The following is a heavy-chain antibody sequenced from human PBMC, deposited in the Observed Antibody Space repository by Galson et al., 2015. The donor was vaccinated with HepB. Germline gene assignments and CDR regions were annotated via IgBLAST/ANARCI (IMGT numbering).Heavy chain of an antibody. Sequence: TLSLTCAVSGGSISSGGYYWSWIRQPPGKGLEWIGYIYYSGSTYYNPSLKSRVTISVDTSKNQFSLKLSSVTAADTAVYYCARESYGGNSMGRDVWGQGTTVTVSS. J-gene: IGHJ6*02. V-gene: IGHV4-30-4*01. D-gene: IGHD4-23*01. CDR1: GGSISSGGYY. CDR3: ARESYGGNSMGRDV. CDR2: IYYSGST.